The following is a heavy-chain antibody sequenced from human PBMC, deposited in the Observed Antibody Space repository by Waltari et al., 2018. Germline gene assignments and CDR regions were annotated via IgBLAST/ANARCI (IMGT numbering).Heavy chain of an antibody. CDR2: INPNSGGT. J-gene: IGHJ5*02. D-gene: IGHD6-13*01. CDR3: ARDHRNDLPGSSWYGGPSWFDP. CDR1: GYTFTGYY. Sequence: QVQLVQSGAEVKKPGASVKVSCMASGYTFTGYYMHWVRPAPDQGLEWMGWINPNSGGTNYAQKFQGRVTMTRDTSISTAYMELSRLRSDDTAVYYCARDHRNDLPGSSWYGGPSWFDPWGQGTLVTVSS. V-gene: IGHV1-2*02.